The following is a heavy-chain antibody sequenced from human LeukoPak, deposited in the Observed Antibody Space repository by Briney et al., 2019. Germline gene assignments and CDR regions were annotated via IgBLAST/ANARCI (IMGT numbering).Heavy chain of an antibody. CDR2: ISSTSSYK. CDR3: ATFGSRPPPY. Sequence: GGSLRLSCAVSGFTFSKYSINWVRQAPGKGLEWVSSISSTSSYKKYADSVKGRFTISRDNAKNSLSLQMNSLRAEDTAVYYCATFGSRPPPYWGQGTLVTVSS. CDR1: GFTFSKYS. J-gene: IGHJ4*02. D-gene: IGHD1-26*01. V-gene: IGHV3-21*06.